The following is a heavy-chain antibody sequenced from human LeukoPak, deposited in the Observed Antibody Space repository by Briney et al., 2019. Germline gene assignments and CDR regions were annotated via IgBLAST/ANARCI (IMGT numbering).Heavy chain of an antibody. D-gene: IGHD2-2*01. CDR1: GGSITNYY. J-gene: IGHJ4*02. CDR2: SYYNGNT. CDR3: ARRPGIVVVPAAIDY. Sequence: PSETLSLTCTVSGGSITNYYWSWIRQPPGKGLEWIGFSYYNGNTNYNPSLKSRVTISVDTSKNQFSLKLSSVTAADTAVYYCARRPGIVVVPAAIDYWGQGTLVTVSS. V-gene: IGHV4-59*12.